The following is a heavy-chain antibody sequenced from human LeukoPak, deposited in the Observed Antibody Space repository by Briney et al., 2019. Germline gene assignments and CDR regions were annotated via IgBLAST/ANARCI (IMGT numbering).Heavy chain of an antibody. V-gene: IGHV4-4*09. Sequence: SETLSLTCTVSGGSISSDYWSWIRQPPGKGLEWIGYIYTSGSTNYNPTFNSRVSISVDTSRTQFSLKLTSVTAADTATYFFASSFYFAFSGFSYWGPGTLVTVSS. D-gene: IGHD6-25*01. J-gene: IGHJ4*02. CDR2: IYTSGST. CDR3: ASSFYFAFSGFSY. CDR1: GGSISSDY.